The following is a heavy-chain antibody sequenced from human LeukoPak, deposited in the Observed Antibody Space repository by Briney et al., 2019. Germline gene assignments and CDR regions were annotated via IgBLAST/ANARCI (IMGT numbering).Heavy chain of an antibody. Sequence: GGSLRLSCAASKFTFSHYGMHWVRQAPGKGLQWVAVIWSDGSNQYYADSAKGRFTISRDNSNNMVYLQMNSLRADGTGVYYCAKDAQRGFDYSNSLEYWGQGALVSVSS. V-gene: IGHV3-33*06. CDR3: AKDAQRGFDYSNSLEY. CDR1: KFTFSHYG. CDR2: IWSDGSNQ. D-gene: IGHD4-11*01. J-gene: IGHJ4*02.